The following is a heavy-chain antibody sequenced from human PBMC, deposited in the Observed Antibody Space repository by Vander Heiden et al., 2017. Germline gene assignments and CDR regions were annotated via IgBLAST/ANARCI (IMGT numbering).Heavy chain of an antibody. CDR3: AGVIEARPY. CDR1: GFTLSSYS. CDR2: ISSGSSYI. V-gene: IGHV3-21*01. Sequence: EVQLVESGGGLVTPGESLRLSCAGSGFTLSSYSMNWVRQAPGKGLEWVSFISSGSSYIYYADSVKGRFTISRDNAKNSLYLQMNSLKAEDTAVYYCAGVIEARPYWGQGTLVTVSS. D-gene: IGHD6-6*01. J-gene: IGHJ4*02.